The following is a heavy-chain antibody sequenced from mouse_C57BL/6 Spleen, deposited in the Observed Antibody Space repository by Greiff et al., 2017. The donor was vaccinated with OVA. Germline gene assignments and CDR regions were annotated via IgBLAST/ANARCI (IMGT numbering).Heavy chain of an antibody. J-gene: IGHJ2*01. CDR3: ARSGVYYDYDDY. Sequence: VKLVESGAELVKPGASVKISCKASGYTFTDYYINWVKQRPGQGLEWIGKIGSGSGSTYYNEKLKGKATLTADKSSSTAYMQLSSLTSEDSAVYFCARSGVYYDYDDYWGQGTTLTVSS. V-gene: IGHV1-77*01. CDR1: GYTFTDYY. D-gene: IGHD2-4*01. CDR2: IGSGSGST.